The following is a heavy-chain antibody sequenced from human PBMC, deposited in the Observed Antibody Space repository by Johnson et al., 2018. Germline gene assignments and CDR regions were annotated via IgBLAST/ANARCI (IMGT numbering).Heavy chain of an antibody. Sequence: VQLQESGGGLVQPGGSLRLSCAASGFTFSSYWIHWVRQAPGKGLVWVSRVNSDGSSTTYADSVKGRFTISRDNAKNTLYLQMNSLRAEDTAVYYCASLNYYYDSCGYYYVDAFDIWGQGTMVTVSS. CDR1: GFTFSSYW. D-gene: IGHD3-22*01. V-gene: IGHV3-74*01. J-gene: IGHJ3*02. CDR2: VNSDGSST. CDR3: ASLNYYYDSCGYYYVDAFDI.